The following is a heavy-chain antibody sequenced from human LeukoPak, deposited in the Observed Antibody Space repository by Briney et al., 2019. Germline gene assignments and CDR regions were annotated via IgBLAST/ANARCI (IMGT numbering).Heavy chain of an antibody. D-gene: IGHD2-21*02. Sequence: GGSLRLSCAASGFTFSSYGMHWVRQAPGKGLEWVAVIWYDGSNKYYADSVKGRFTISRDNSKNTLYLQMNSLSAEDTAVYYCASAGLAYCGGDCPYYFDYWGQGTLVTVSS. J-gene: IGHJ4*02. V-gene: IGHV3-33*01. CDR2: IWYDGSNK. CDR3: ASAGLAYCGGDCPYYFDY. CDR1: GFTFSSYG.